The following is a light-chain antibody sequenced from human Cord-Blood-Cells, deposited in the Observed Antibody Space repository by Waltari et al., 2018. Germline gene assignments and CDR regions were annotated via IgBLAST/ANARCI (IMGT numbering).Light chain of an antibody. CDR1: QSLLHSNGYNY. Sequence: IVMTQSPLSLPVTPGEPASLSCRSIQSLLHSNGYNYLDWYLQKPGQSPQLLIYLGSNRASGVPDRFSGSGSGTDFTLKISRVEAEDVGVYYCMQALQTRYTFGQGTKLEIK. J-gene: IGKJ2*01. CDR3: MQALQTRYT. V-gene: IGKV2-28*01. CDR2: LGS.